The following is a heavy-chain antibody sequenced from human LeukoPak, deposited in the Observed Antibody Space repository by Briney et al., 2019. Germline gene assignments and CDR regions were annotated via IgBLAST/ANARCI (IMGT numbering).Heavy chain of an antibody. J-gene: IGHJ4*02. V-gene: IGHV4-59*08. CDR2: IYYSGST. CDR1: GGSISSYY. CDR3: ARLSRYFDVDY. D-gene: IGHD3-9*01. Sequence: PSETLSLTCTVSGGSISSYYWSWIRQPPGKGLGWIGYIYYSGSTNYNPSLKSRVTISVDTSKNQFSLKLSSVTAADTAVYYCARLSRYFDVDYWGQGTLVTVSS.